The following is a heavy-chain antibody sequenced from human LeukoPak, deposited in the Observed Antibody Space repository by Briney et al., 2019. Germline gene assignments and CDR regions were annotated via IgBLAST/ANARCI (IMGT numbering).Heavy chain of an antibody. V-gene: IGHV3-7*03. D-gene: IGHD3-10*01. J-gene: IGHJ4*02. CDR1: GFTFSSYW. Sequence: PGGSLRLSCAASGFTFSSYWMSWVRQAPGKGLEWVANIKQDGREKYYVDSVKGRFTISRDNAKNSLYLQMNSLRAEDTAVYYCARHDYGSGSYYFGFDYWGQGTLVTVSS. CDR2: IKQDGREK. CDR3: ARHDYGSGSYYFGFDY.